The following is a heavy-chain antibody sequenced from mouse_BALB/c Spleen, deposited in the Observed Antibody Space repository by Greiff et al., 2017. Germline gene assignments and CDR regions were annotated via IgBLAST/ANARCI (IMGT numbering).Heavy chain of an antibody. V-gene: IGHV2-9*02. CDR2: IWAGGST. CDR1: GFSLTSYG. J-gene: IGHJ4*01. D-gene: IGHD1-2*01. Sequence: VQLKESGPGLVAPSQSLSITCTVSGFSLTSYGVHWVRQPPGKGLEWLGVIWAGGSTNYNSALMSRLSISKDNSKSQVFLKMNSLQTDDTAMYYCARERENSLLRRMDYWGQGTSVTVSS. CDR3: ARERENSLLRRMDY.